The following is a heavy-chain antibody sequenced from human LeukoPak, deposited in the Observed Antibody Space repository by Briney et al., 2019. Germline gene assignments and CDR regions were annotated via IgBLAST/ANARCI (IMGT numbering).Heavy chain of an antibody. CDR1: GFTFSSYW. J-gene: IGHJ6*02. V-gene: IGHV3-7*01. CDR2: IKQDGSEK. CDR3: ARASGYSSGWYPSEYYYYGMDV. D-gene: IGHD6-19*01. Sequence: GGSLRLSCAASGFTFSSYWMSWVRQAPGKGLEWVANIKQDGSEKYYVDSVKGRFTISRDNAKNSLYLQMNSLRAEDTAVYYCARASGYSSGWYPSEYYYYGMDVWGQGTTVTVSS.